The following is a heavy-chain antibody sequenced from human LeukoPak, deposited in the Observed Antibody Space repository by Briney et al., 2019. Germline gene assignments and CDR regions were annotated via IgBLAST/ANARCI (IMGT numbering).Heavy chain of an antibody. CDR1: GYTFTGNY. V-gene: IGHV1-2*02. D-gene: IGHD2-2*01. CDR3: ARVGYCSSTSCYPPNV. J-gene: IGHJ6*04. CDR2: INPNSGGT. Sequence: ASVKVSCKASGYTFTGNYMHSLRQAPGQGLEWMGWINPNSGGTNYAQKFQGRVTMTRDTSISTAYMELSRLRSDDTAVYYCARVGYCSSTSCYPPNVWGKGTTVTVSS.